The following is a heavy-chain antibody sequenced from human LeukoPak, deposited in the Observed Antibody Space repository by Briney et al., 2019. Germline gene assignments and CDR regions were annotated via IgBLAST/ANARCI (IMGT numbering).Heavy chain of an antibody. CDR1: GGSISSGDYY. D-gene: IGHD2-15*01. J-gene: IGHJ3*02. V-gene: IGHV4-30-4*01. CDR2: IYYSGST. Sequence: SETLPLTCTVSGGSISSGDYYWSWIRQPPGKGLEWIGYIYYSGSTYYNPSLKSRVTISVDTSKNQFSLKLSSVTAADTAVYYWARRVEYCSGGSCKDAFDIWGQGTMVTGSS. CDR3: ARRVEYCSGGSCKDAFDI.